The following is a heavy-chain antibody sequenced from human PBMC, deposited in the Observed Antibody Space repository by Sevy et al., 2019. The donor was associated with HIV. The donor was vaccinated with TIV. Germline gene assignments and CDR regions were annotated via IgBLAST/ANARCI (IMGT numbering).Heavy chain of an antibody. CDR2: INHSGST. Sequence: SETLSLICAVYGGSFSGYYWSWIRQPPGKGLEWIGEINHSGSTNYNPSLKSRVTISVDTSKNQFSLKLSSVTAADTAVYYCARAGYSSGRYFDYWGQGTLVTVSS. D-gene: IGHD6-19*01. J-gene: IGHJ4*02. V-gene: IGHV4-34*01. CDR1: GGSFSGYY. CDR3: ARAGYSSGRYFDY.